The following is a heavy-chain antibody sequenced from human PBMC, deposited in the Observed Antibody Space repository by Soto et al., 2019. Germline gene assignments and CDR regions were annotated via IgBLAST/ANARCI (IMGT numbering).Heavy chain of an antibody. Sequence: SETLSLTCTVSGGSISSGGYYWSWIRQHPGKGLEWIGYIYYSGSTYYNPSLKSRVTISVDTSKNQFSLKLSSVTAADTAVYYCARGSYDGYYYYGMDVWGQGTTVTVSS. CDR1: GGSISSGGYY. V-gene: IGHV4-31*03. D-gene: IGHD5-12*01. CDR2: IYYSGST. CDR3: ARGSYDGYYYYGMDV. J-gene: IGHJ6*02.